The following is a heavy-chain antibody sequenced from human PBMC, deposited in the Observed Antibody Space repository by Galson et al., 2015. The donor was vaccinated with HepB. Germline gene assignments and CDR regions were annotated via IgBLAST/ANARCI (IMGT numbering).Heavy chain of an antibody. CDR3: VRVRYCRGGSCYRPHYYMDV. J-gene: IGHJ6*03. V-gene: IGHV3-48*01. D-gene: IGHD2-15*01. CDR2: ISGSSSAI. Sequence: SLRLSCAASGFSFSGYFMNWVRQAPGKGLEWISYISGSSSAIYYADSVKGRFTISRDNAKNSLYLQMNSLRAEDTAVYYCVRVRYCRGGSCYRPHYYMDVWGKGTTVTVSS. CDR1: GFSFSGYF.